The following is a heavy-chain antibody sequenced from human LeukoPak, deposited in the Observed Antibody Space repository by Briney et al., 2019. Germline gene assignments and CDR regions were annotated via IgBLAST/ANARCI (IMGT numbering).Heavy chain of an antibody. V-gene: IGHV1-24*01. CDR3: ATGDYYYYMDV. J-gene: IGHJ6*03. Sequence: ASVKVSCKASGYTFTGYYIHWVRQAPGKGREWMGGFDPEDGETIYAQKFQGRVTMTEDTSTDTAYMELSSLRSEDTAVYYCATGDYYYYMDVWGKGTTVTVSS. CDR1: GYTFTGYY. CDR2: FDPEDGET.